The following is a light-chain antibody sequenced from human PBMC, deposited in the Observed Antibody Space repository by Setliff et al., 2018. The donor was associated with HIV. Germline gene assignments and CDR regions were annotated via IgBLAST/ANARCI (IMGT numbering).Light chain of an antibody. CDR3: SSYTSSSTVL. Sequence: QSALTQPASVSGSPGQSITISCTGTSSDVGGYNYVSWYQQHPRKAPKLTIYDVSNRPSGVSNRFSGSKSGNTASLTISGLQAEDEADYYCSSYTSSSTVLFGGGTKVTVL. V-gene: IGLV2-14*03. CDR1: SSDVGGYNY. J-gene: IGLJ2*01. CDR2: DVS.